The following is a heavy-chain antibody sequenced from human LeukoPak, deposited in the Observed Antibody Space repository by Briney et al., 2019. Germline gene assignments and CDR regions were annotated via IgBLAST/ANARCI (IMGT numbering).Heavy chain of an antibody. CDR2: IYYSGST. J-gene: IGHJ4*02. Sequence: SETLSLTCTVSGGSISSYYWSRIRQPPGKGLEWIGYIYYSGSTNYNPSLKSRVTISVDTSENQFSLKLSSVTAADTAVYYCARHIYYYDSSGYPSWYYFDYWGQGTLVTVSS. D-gene: IGHD3-22*01. CDR1: GGSISSYY. V-gene: IGHV4-59*08. CDR3: ARHIYYYDSSGYPSWYYFDY.